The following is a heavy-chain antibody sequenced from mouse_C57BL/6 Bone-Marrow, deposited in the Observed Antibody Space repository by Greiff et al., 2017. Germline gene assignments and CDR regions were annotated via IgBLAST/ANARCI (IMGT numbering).Heavy chain of an antibody. CDR2: IDPSDSYT. V-gene: IGHV1-69*01. CDR1: GYTFTSYW. Sequence: QVQLKQPGAELVMPGASVKLSCKASGYTFTSYWMHWVKQRPGQGLEWIGEIDPSDSYTNYNQKFKGKATLTVDKSSSTAYMQLSSLTSEDSAVYYCAREGFITTEPCAYGGRGTRVTVSA. CDR3: AREGFITTEPCAY. J-gene: IGHJ3*01. D-gene: IGHD1-1*01.